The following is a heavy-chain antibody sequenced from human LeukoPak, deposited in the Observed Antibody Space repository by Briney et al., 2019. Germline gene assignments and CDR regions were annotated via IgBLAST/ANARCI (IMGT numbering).Heavy chain of an antibody. CDR2: MYDSEST. V-gene: IGHV4-59*08. J-gene: IGHJ3*02. CDR3: ARRAVYYDILTGYWGAFDI. CDR1: GGSISSYY. Sequence: SETLSLTCTVSGGSISSYYWNWIRQPPGKGLEWVGYMYDSESTNYNPSLKGRVTISVDTSKNQFSLKLSSVTAADTAVYYCARRAVYYDILTGYWGAFDIWGQGTMVTVSS. D-gene: IGHD3-9*01.